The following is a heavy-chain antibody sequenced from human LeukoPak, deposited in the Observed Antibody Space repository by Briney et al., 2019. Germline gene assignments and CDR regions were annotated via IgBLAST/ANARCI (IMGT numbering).Heavy chain of an antibody. CDR3: ARSDRLGYCSSTSCYNWFDP. V-gene: IGHV1-69*13. CDR2: IIPIFGTA. CDR1: GGTFSSYA. D-gene: IGHD2-2*01. Sequence: SVKVSCKASGGTFSSYAISWVRQAPGQGLEWMGGIIPIFGTANYAQKSQGRVTITADESTSTAYMELSSLRSEDTAVYSCARSDRLGYCSSTSCYNWFDPWGQGTLVTVSS. J-gene: IGHJ5*02.